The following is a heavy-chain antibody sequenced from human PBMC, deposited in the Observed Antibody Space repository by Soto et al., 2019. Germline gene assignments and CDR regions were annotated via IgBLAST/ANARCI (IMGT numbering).Heavy chain of an antibody. CDR3: ASGTMVRGVIIRGDYYYGMDV. CDR2: IWYDGSNK. Sequence: GGSLRLSCAASGFTFSSYGMHWVRQAPGKGLEWVAVIWYDGSNKYYADSVKGRFTISRDNSKNTLYLQMNSLRAEDTAVYYCASGTMVRGVIIRGDYYYGMDVWGQGTTVTVSS. J-gene: IGHJ6*02. V-gene: IGHV3-33*01. CDR1: GFTFSSYG. D-gene: IGHD3-10*01.